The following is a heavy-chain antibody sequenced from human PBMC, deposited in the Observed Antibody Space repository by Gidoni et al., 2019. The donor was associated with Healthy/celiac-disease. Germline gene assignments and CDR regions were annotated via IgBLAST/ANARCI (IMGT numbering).Heavy chain of an antibody. J-gene: IGHJ6*02. CDR1: GFPFDDCA. CDR3: AKDIYSSSGYYGMDV. CDR2: ISWNSGSI. D-gene: IGHD6-6*01. Sequence: EVQLVESGGGLVQPGGSLRLSCAAPGFPFDDCAMHWVRQAPGKGLGWVSGISWNSGSIGYADSVKGRFTISRDNAKNSLYLQMNSLRAEDTALYYCAKDIYSSSGYYGMDVWGQGTTVTVSS. V-gene: IGHV3-9*01.